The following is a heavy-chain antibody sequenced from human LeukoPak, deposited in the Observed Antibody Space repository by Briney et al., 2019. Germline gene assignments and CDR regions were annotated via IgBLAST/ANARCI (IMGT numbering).Heavy chain of an antibody. J-gene: IGHJ4*02. CDR1: GYTFTSYG. CDR3: ARERVGVGTTGGLRPNGY. V-gene: IGHV1-18*01. D-gene: IGHD3-3*01. CDR2: ISAYNGNT. Sequence: ASVKVSCKASGYTFTSYGISWVRQAPGQGLEWMGWISAYNGNTNYAQKLQGRVTMTTDTSTSTAYMELRSLRSDDTAVYYCARERVGVGTTGGLRPNGYWGQGTLVNVS.